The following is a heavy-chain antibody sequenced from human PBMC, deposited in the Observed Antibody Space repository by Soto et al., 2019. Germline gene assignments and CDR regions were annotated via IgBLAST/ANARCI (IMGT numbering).Heavy chain of an antibody. CDR2: MNANSGNT. Sequence: ASVKVSCEASGYTFTSYGISWVRQAPGQGLEWMGWMNANSGNTGYAQKLQGRVTMTRNTSISTAYMELSSLRSEDTAVYYCARGGGSSWYSLYYYYYMDVWGKGTTVTVSS. V-gene: IGHV1-8*01. D-gene: IGHD6-13*01. CDR3: ARGGGSSWYSLYYYYYMDV. CDR1: GYTFTSYG. J-gene: IGHJ6*03.